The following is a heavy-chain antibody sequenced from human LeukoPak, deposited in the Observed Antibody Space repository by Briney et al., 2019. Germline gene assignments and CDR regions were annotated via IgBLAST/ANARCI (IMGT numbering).Heavy chain of an antibody. Sequence: PSETLSLTCAVYGGSFSGYYWSWIRQPPGKGLEWIGEINHSGSTNYNPSLKSRVTISVDTSKNQFSLKLSSVTAADTAVYYCARDRENVNYGSGMDVWGQGTTVTVSS. V-gene: IGHV4-34*01. D-gene: IGHD3-10*01. J-gene: IGHJ6*02. CDR2: INHSGST. CDR1: GGSFSGYY. CDR3: ARDRENVNYGSGMDV.